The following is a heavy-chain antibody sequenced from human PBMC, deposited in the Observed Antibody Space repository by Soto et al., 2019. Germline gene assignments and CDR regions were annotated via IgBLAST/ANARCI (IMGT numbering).Heavy chain of an antibody. CDR2: IYHTGNT. Sequence: QVQLHQSGPGLVKPSQTLSLECTVIGGSVNTGDNYWSWVRQSPGRGLEWIGYIYHTGNTFYNPALENRVTMSVDASKNQFSLTLTSVTAAYKAVYFCAREPQDGMAVWGQVTNVTVS. V-gene: IGHV4-30-4*01. CDR1: GGSVNTGDNY. J-gene: IGHJ6*02. CDR3: AREPQDGMAV.